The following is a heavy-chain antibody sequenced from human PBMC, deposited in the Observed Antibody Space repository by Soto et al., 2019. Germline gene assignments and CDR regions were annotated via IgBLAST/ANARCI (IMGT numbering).Heavy chain of an antibody. CDR1: GGYISDYY. D-gene: IGHD3-3*01. V-gene: IGHV4-59*08. CDR2: IYDSGSA. J-gene: IGHJ4*02. CDR3: ARCVASKDFWNGYSYYFDY. Sequence: PSEPLSLPWTVSGGYISDYYWNWILQSPGKGLEWIGHIYDSGSANYNPSLKGRVTISEDTSREQFSLELTSVTAADTAVYHCARCVASKDFWNGYSYYFDYWGQGILVTVSS.